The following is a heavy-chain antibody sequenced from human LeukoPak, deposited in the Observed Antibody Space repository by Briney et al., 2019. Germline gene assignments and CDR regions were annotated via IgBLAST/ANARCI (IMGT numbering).Heavy chain of an antibody. Sequence: GGSLRLSSAASGVTFSSYEMDWVREAPGEGLEWVSYISSSGSTIYYADSVKGRFTISRDNAKNSLYLKMNSLRAEATAVYYCAELGITMIGGVWGKGTTVTISS. J-gene: IGHJ6*04. CDR2: ISSSGSTI. V-gene: IGHV3-48*03. CDR3: AELGITMIGGV. CDR1: GVTFSSYE. D-gene: IGHD3-10*02.